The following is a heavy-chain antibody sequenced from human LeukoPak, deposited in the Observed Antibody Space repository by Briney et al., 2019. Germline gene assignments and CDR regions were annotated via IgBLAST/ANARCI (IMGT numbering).Heavy chain of an antibody. CDR3: ARRWVYDKRAFDA. CDR2: IYYTGTT. D-gene: IGHD3-16*01. CDR1: GGSISGTYY. Sequence: SVTLSLTCTVSGGSISGTYYWSWIRQPPGKGLEWIGYIYYTGTTDSNPSLKSRVTISLDTSKNQFSLNLSSVTAADTAVYYCARRWVYDKRAFDAWGRGTMVTVSS. J-gene: IGHJ3*01. V-gene: IGHV4-59*08.